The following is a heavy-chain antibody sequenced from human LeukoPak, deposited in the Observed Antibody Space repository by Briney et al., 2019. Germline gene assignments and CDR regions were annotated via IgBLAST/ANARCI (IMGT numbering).Heavy chain of an antibody. CDR1: GFTFSGAA. CDR3: TIASGDGPSWFDS. V-gene: IGHV3-73*01. D-gene: IGHD3-10*01. CDR2: IRSKTNSYAT. J-gene: IGHJ5*01. Sequence: GGSLKLSCAASGFTFSGAAVHWVRQASGKGLEWVGRIRSKTNSYATIYAASVRGRFTISRDDSKNTAYLQMNSLKTEDTAVYYCTIASGDGPSWFDSWGQGTLVTVSS.